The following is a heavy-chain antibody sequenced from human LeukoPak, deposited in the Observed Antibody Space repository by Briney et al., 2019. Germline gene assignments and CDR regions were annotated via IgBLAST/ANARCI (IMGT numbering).Heavy chain of an antibody. CDR3: ARVKSPYYYDSSGYYYGDWYFDL. CDR1: GYTFTSHY. D-gene: IGHD3-22*01. Sequence: ASVKVSCKASGYTFTSHYMHWVRQAPGQGLEWMGIINPSGGSTSYAQKFQGRVTMTRDMSTSTVYMELSSLRSEDTAVYYCARVKSPYYYDSSGYYYGDWYFDLWGRGTLVTVSS. J-gene: IGHJ2*01. CDR2: INPSGGST. V-gene: IGHV1-46*01.